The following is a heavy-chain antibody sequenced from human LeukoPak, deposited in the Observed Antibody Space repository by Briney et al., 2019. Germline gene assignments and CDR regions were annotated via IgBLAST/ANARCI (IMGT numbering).Heavy chain of an antibody. V-gene: IGHV4-59*08. Sequence: PSETLSLTCTVSGGSINSSYWTWIRQPPGKGLEWIGNIYDSGSTNYSPSLKSRVTFSIDTSKNQFSLRLSSVSATDTAIYYCAGTYFYVWGTPPSDVFDVGAKGKMVTVSS. CDR2: IYDSGST. J-gene: IGHJ3*01. CDR1: GGSINSSY. D-gene: IGHD3-16*01. CDR3: AGTYFYVWGTPPSDVFDV.